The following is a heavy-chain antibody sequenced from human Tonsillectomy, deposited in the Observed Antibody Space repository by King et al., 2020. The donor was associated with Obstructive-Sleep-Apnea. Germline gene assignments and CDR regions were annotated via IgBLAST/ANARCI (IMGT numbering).Heavy chain of an antibody. Sequence: VQLVESGGVVVQPGGSLRLSCAASGFTFDDYAMHWVRQAPGKGLEWVSLISWDGTSTYYADSVKGRFTISRDNSKNSLYLQMNSLRAGDSAFYYCAKEKCSSGWNRIFDYWGQGTLVTVSS. CDR1: GFTFDDYA. V-gene: IGHV3-43D*03. D-gene: IGHD6-19*01. J-gene: IGHJ4*02. CDR3: AKEKCSSGWNRIFDY. CDR2: ISWDGTST.